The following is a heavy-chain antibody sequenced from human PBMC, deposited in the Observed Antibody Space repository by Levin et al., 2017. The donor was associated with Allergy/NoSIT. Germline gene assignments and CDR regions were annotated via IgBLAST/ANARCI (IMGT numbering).Heavy chain of an antibody. Sequence: PGGSLRLSCAASGFTFSSYWMSWVRQAPGKGLEWVANIKQDGSEKYYVDSVKGRFTISRDNAKNSLYLQMNSLRAEDTAVYYCARDGGSWHSYYFDYWGQGTLVTVSS. J-gene: IGHJ4*02. D-gene: IGHD2-15*01. V-gene: IGHV3-7*04. CDR1: GFTFSSYW. CDR2: IKQDGSEK. CDR3: ARDGGSWHSYYFDY.